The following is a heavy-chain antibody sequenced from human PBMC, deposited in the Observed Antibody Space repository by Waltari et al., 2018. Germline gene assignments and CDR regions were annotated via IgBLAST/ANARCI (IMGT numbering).Heavy chain of an antibody. J-gene: IGHJ4*02. Sequence: VQLVESGGGLVQPGRSLRLSCAASGFTFDDYAIHCVSHAPGKGLEWVSGLSWNCGSIGYADTVKGRFTISRDNAKNTLYLQMNSLRAEDTALYYCAKDSARPTVTTGRNYFDYWGQGTLVTVSS. CDR1: GFTFDDYA. D-gene: IGHD4-17*01. CDR2: LSWNCGSI. CDR3: AKDSARPTVTTGRNYFDY. V-gene: IGHV3-9*01.